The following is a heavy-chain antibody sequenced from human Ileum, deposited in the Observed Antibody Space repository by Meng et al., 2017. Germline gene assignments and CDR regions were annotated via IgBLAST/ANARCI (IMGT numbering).Heavy chain of an antibody. J-gene: IGHJ4*02. V-gene: IGHV3-23*01. Sequence: GGSLRLSCAASGFTFSGYAMSWVRQAPGKGLEWVSGISGSGDTTYYADSVKGRFTISRDDSKNTLYLQMNSLRAEDTAVYYCAKDHIIAVSGILSYWGQGTLVTVSS. CDR2: ISGSGDTT. D-gene: IGHD6-19*01. CDR1: GFTFSGYA. CDR3: AKDHIIAVSGILSY.